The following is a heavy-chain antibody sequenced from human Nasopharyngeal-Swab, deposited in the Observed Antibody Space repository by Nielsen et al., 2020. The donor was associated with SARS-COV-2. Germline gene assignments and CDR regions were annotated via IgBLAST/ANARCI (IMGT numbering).Heavy chain of an antibody. CDR2: IYYSGST. CDR3: ARAQYSGYDYYYYMDV. V-gene: IGHV4-59*01. D-gene: IGHD5-12*01. J-gene: IGHJ6*03. Sequence: GSLRLSCTVSGGSISGYYWSWIRQPPGKGLEWFGYIYYSGSTNYNPSLKSRVTISVDTSKNQFSLKLSSVTAADTAVYYCARAQYSGYDYYYYMDVWGKGTTVTVSS. CDR1: GGSISGYY.